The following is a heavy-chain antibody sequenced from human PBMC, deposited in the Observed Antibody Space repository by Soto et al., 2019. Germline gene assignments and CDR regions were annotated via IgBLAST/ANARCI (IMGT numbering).Heavy chain of an antibody. Sequence: SETLSLTCTVSGGSISSYYWSWIRQPPGKGLEWIGYIYYSGSTNYNPSLKSRVTISVDTSKNQFSLKLSSVTAADTAVYYCETSNERTRQGYYHYDVDVWGKGTTVTV. V-gene: IGHV4-59*01. J-gene: IGHJ6*03. CDR1: GGSISSYY. CDR2: IYYSGST. CDR3: ETSNERTRQGYYHYDVDV.